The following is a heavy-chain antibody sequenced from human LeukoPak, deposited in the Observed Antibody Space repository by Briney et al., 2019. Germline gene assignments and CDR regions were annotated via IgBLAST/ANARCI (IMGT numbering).Heavy chain of an antibody. CDR3: ARPSSGWYDAFDI. J-gene: IGHJ3*02. CDR1: GGSLSSGGYY. CDR2: IYHSGST. Sequence: SETLSLTCTVSGGSLSSGGYYWSWIRRPPGKGLEWIGYIYHSGSTYYNPSLKSRVTISVDRSKNQFSLKLSSVTAADTAVYYCARPSSGWYDAFDIWGQGTMVTVSS. D-gene: IGHD6-19*01. V-gene: IGHV4-30-2*01.